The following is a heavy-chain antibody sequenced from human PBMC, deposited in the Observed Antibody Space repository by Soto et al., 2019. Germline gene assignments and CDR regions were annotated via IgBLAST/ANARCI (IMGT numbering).Heavy chain of an antibody. J-gene: IGHJ6*02. V-gene: IGHV1-46*01. CDR1: GYTFTSYY. CDR3: ATARNYYGMDV. CDR2: INPSGGST. Sequence: QVQLVQSGAEVKKPGASVKVSCKASGYTFTSYYMHWVRQAPGQGLEWMGIINPSGGSTSYAQKFQGRVTMTRDTSTSTVYMELGSLRSEDTAVYCCATARNYYGMDVWGQGTTVTVSS.